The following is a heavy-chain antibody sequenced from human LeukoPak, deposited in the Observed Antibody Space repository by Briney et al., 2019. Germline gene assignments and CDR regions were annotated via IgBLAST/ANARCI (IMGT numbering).Heavy chain of an antibody. J-gene: IGHJ4*02. CDR3: AAWAEVATIRFDY. V-gene: IGHV3-21*01. D-gene: IGHD5-12*01. CDR1: GFTFSSYW. CDR2: ISSSSSYI. Sequence: GGSLRLSCAASGFTFSSYWMSWVRQAPGKGLEWVSSISSSSSYIYYADSVKGRFTISRDNAKNSLYLQMNSLRAEDTAVYYCAAWAEVATIRFDYWGQGTLVTVSS.